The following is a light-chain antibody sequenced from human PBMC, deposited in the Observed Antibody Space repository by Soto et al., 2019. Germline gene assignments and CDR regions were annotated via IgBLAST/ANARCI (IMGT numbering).Light chain of an antibody. CDR2: RDN. CDR3: QVWDISTVI. J-gene: IGLJ2*01. V-gene: IGLV3-9*01. Sequence: SYELTQPLSVSVALGQTARITCGGNNIGTKNVHWYQQKPGQAPVLVIYRDNNRPSGIPERFSGSNSGNTATLTISRAQAGDEADYYCQVWDISTVIFGGRTKLTVL. CDR1: NIGTKN.